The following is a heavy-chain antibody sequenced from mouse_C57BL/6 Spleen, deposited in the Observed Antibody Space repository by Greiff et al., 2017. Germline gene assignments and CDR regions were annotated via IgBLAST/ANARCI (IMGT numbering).Heavy chain of an antibody. V-gene: IGHV1-26*01. CDR2: INPNNGGT. D-gene: IGHD2-4*01. CDR1: GYTFTDYY. J-gene: IGHJ2*01. Sequence: EVQLQQSGPELVKPGASVKISCKASGYTFTDYYMNWVKQSHGKSLEWIGDINPNNGGTSYNQKFKGKATLNVDKSSSTAYMELRSLTSEDSAVYYCARENYDYGDYWGQGTTLTVSS. CDR3: ARENYDYGDY.